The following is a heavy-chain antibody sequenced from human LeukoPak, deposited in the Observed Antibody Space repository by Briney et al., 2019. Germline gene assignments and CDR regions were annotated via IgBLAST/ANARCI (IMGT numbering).Heavy chain of an antibody. CDR2: IYTSGNT. D-gene: IGHD3-22*01. Sequence: SETLSLTCTVSGGSINSYYWTWIRQPAGKGLEWIGRIYTSGNTNYNPSLKSRLTISVDTSKSQFSLKLSSVTAADTAVYYCARRAYYYDSSGYYDYWGQGTLVTVSS. J-gene: IGHJ4*02. V-gene: IGHV4-4*07. CDR1: GGSINSYY. CDR3: ARRAYYYDSSGYYDY.